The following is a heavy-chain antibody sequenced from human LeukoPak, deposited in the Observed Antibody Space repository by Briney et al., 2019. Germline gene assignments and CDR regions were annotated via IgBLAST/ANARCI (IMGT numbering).Heavy chain of an antibody. Sequence: GGSLTLSCAPSGLPLSSNYMRWLRQAPGKGLEGVSVIYSCGSTYYADSVKGRFTISRDNSKKTLYLQMNSLRAEDTAVYYCASGPSYCSSTSCYSDYYYGMDVWGQGTTVTVSS. D-gene: IGHD2-2*01. V-gene: IGHV3-53*01. CDR1: GLPLSSNY. CDR3: ASGPSYCSSTSCYSDYYYGMDV. CDR2: IYSCGST. J-gene: IGHJ6*02.